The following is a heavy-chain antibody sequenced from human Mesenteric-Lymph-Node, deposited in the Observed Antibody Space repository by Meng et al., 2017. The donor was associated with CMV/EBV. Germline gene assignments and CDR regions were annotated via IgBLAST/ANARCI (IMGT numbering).Heavy chain of an antibody. J-gene: IGHJ6*02. V-gene: IGHV3-20*04. CDR3: ARYCINGVCYYYYGMDV. CDR1: GFTFDDYG. D-gene: IGHD2-8*01. Sequence: GGSLRLSCVASGFTFDDYGMSWVRQAPGKGLEWVSGISWNGGSTGYADSVKGRFTISRDNAKNSLYPQMNSLRAEDTALYYCARYCINGVCYYYYGMDVWGQGTTVTVSS. CDR2: ISWNGGST.